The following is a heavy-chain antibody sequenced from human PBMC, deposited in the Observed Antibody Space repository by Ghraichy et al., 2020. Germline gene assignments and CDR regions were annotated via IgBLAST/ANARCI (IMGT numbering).Heavy chain of an antibody. V-gene: IGHV4-30-4*01. J-gene: IGHJ5*02. CDR3: ARGWGWSGHMDWLDP. Sequence: TLSLTCAVSGDSVSSNDSYLNWLRQPPGKGLEWIGSIYSNGITQYSPSLASRLIISTDTSQNHFSLEMKSVTAADTAVYYCARGWGWSGHMDWLDPWGPGTLVTVSS. D-gene: IGHD3-3*01. CDR1: GDSVSSNDSY. CDR2: IYSNGIT.